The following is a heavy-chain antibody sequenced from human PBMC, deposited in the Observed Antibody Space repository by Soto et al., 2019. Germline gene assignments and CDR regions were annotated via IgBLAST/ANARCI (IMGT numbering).Heavy chain of an antibody. CDR1: GFTFSDYT. CDR3: ARDRDAMKAASGTIYYYYYGMDV. CDR2: MSYDGSNK. V-gene: IGHV3-30-3*01. Sequence: QVQLVESGGGVVQPGRSLRLSCVASGFTFSDYTMHWVRQAPGKGLEWVAFMSYDGSNKYYADSVKGRFTISRDNSQNTLYLQMNSLRAEDTAAFYCARDRDAMKAASGTIYYYYYGMDVWSQWTTVTVSS. J-gene: IGHJ6*02.